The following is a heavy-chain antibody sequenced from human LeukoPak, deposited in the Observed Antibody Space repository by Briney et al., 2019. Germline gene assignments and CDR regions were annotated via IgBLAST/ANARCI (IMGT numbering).Heavy chain of an antibody. V-gene: IGHV3-21*01. CDR2: ISSSSSYI. J-gene: IGHJ4*02. D-gene: IGHD6-13*01. CDR1: GFTFSSYS. Sequence: GGSLRLSRAASGFTFSSYSMNWVRQAPGKGLEWVSSISSSSSYIYYADSVKGRFTISRDNAKNSLYLQMNSLRAEDTAVYYCARDGIAAADIGYWGQGTLVTVSS. CDR3: ARDGIAAADIGY.